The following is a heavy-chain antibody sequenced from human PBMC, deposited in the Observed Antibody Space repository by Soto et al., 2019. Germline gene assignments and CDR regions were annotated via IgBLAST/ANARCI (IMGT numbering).Heavy chain of an antibody. Sequence: QVQLQQSGPGLVKPSQTLSLTCAISGDSVSSNSAAWNWIRQSPSRGLEWLGRTYYRSKWYNHYAVSVKSRITINPVTSNNRVSLLLNSVTPEDTAVYYCARVGVSGGSLEHWGQGSLVTVSS. D-gene: IGHD3-10*01. CDR3: ARVGVSGGSLEH. CDR1: GDSVSSNSAA. V-gene: IGHV6-1*01. CDR2: TYYRSKWYN. J-gene: IGHJ1*01.